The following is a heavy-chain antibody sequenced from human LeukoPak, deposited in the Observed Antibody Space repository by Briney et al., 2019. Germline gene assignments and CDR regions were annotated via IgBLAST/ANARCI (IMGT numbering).Heavy chain of an antibody. CDR3: AKDREVIVPAAGDY. Sequence: PGGSLRLSCAVSGFTSSSYAMSWVRPAPRKGLELVSGISGSGGSTDYADSVKGRSTISRDNSKNMVYLQMNSLRAEDTAVYYCAKDREVIVPAAGDYWGQGTLVTVSS. V-gene: IGHV3-23*01. D-gene: IGHD2-2*01. CDR2: ISGSGGST. J-gene: IGHJ4*02. CDR1: GFTSSSYA.